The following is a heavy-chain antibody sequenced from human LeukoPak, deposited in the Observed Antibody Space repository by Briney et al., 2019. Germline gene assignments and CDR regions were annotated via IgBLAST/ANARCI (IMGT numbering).Heavy chain of an antibody. V-gene: IGHV3-30*02. J-gene: IGHJ4*02. D-gene: IGHD3-22*01. CDR3: AKDKGHYYDSSGYWNYFDY. Sequence: PGGSLRLSCAASGFTFSSYGMHWVRQAPGKGLEWVAFIRYDGSNKYYADSVKGRFTISRDNSKNTLYLQMNSLRAGDTAVYYCAKDKGHYYDSSGYWNYFDYWGQGTLVTVSS. CDR2: IRYDGSNK. CDR1: GFTFSSYG.